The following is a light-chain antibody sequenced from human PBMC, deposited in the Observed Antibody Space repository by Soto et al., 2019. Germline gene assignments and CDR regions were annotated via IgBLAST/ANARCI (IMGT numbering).Light chain of an antibody. Sequence: DIQMTQSPSTLSASIGDRVSITCRASQSVSSWLAWYQQKPGRAPELLIYKASNLEGGVPSRFSGSGSGTEFTLTINSLQPDDFATYYCQQYGSFPSFGQGTKLEIK. CDR1: QSVSSW. CDR2: KAS. V-gene: IGKV1-5*03. J-gene: IGKJ2*01. CDR3: QQYGSFPS.